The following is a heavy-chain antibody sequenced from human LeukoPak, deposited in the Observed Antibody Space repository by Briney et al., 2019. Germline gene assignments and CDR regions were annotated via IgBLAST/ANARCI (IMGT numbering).Heavy chain of an antibody. V-gene: IGHV1-46*01. CDR2: INPSGGST. CDR1: GYTFTSYY. D-gene: IGHD2-21*02. Sequence: ASVKVSCKASGYTFTSYYMHWVRQAPGQGLEWMGIINPSGGSTSYAQKFQGRVTMTRDTSTNTVYMELSSLRSEDTAVYYCAVAYCGGDCSGAGGYWGQGTLVTVSS. J-gene: IGHJ4*02. CDR3: AVAYCGGDCSGAGGY.